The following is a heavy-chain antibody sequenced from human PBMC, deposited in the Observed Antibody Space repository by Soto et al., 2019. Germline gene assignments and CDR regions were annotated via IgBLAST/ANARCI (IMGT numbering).Heavy chain of an antibody. Sequence: HPGGSLRLSCAASGFTFSSYWMSWVRQAPGKGLEWVANIKQDGSEKYYVDSVKGRFTISRDNAKNSLYPQMNSLRAEDTAVYYSARSDIVVVPAAMQLGAFDIWGQGTMVTVSS. CDR1: GFTFSSYW. CDR2: IKQDGSEK. V-gene: IGHV3-7*01. J-gene: IGHJ3*02. D-gene: IGHD2-2*01. CDR3: ARSDIVVVPAAMQLGAFDI.